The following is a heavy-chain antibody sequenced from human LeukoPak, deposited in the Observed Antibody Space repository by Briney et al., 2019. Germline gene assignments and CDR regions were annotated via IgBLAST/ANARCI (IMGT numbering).Heavy chain of an antibody. J-gene: IGHJ5*02. Sequence: PGGSLRISCAASGFTFDDYGMSWVRQAPGKGLEWVSGINWNGGSTGYADSVKGRFTISRDNAKNSLYLQMNSLRAEDTALYYCARVPLMVYDNWFDPWGQGTLVTVSS. CDR2: INWNGGST. D-gene: IGHD2-8*01. CDR1: GFTFDDYG. CDR3: ARVPLMVYDNWFDP. V-gene: IGHV3-20*04.